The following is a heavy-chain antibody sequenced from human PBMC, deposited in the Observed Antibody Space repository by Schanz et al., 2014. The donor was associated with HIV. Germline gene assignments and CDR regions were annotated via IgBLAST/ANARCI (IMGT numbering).Heavy chain of an antibody. CDR1: SGSIRTHH. D-gene: IGHD6-6*01. J-gene: IGHJ5*01. Sequence: QVLLQESGPRLMKPSETVSLSCTVSSGSIRTHHWNWIRQSAGKGLEWIGRVSGNANTDYNPSLKSRVPMSIDPSGSLSSLTLKSVTAADTAVYFCAKSGQLVTKEYWFDSWGQGTLVIVSS. CDR2: VSGNANT. CDR3: AKSGQLVTKEYWFDS. V-gene: IGHV4-4*07.